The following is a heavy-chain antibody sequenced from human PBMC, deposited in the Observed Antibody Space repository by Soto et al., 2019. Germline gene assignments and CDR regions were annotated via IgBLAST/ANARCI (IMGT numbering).Heavy chain of an antibody. CDR1: GGTFSSYA. Sequence: QVQLVQSGAEVKKPGSSVKVSCKASGGTFSSYAISWVRQAPGQGLEWMGWIIPIFGTANYAQQFQGRVTLTADQATSTAYMELSSLRSEDTAVYCCGLGRLVDTLMDYYYCYGMDVWVQWTTVTVSS. CDR2: IIPIFGTA. CDR3: GLGRLVDTLMDYYYCYGMDV. V-gene: IGHV1-69*01. D-gene: IGHD5-18*01. J-gene: IGHJ6*02.